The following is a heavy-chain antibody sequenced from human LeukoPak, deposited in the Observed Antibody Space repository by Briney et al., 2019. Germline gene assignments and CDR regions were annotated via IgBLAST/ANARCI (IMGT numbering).Heavy chain of an antibody. V-gene: IGHV4-34*01. CDR1: GGSFSGYY. Sequence: PSETLSLTCAVYGGSFSGYYWSWIRQPPGKGLEWIGEINHSGSTNYNPSLKSRVTISVDTSKNQFSLKLSSVTAADTAVYYCARRRLSYYYYMDVWGKGTTVTISS. CDR2: INHSGST. J-gene: IGHJ6*03. CDR3: ARRRLSYYYYMDV.